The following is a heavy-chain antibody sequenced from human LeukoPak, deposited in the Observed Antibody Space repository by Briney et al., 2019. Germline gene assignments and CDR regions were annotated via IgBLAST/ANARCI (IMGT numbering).Heavy chain of an antibody. J-gene: IGHJ4*02. CDR3: ARGVVIAPQTFDY. V-gene: IGHV4-34*01. D-gene: IGHD2-21*01. CDR2: INHSGST. Sequence: SETLSLTCAVYGESFSGYYLTWIRQPPGKGLEWIGEINHSGSTNYNPSLKSRVTISVDTSKNQFSLKLSSVTAADTAVYYCARGVVIAPQTFDYWGQGTLVTVSS. CDR1: GESFSGYY.